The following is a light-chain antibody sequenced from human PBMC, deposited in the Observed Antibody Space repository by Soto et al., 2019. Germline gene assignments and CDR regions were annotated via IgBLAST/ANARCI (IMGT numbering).Light chain of an antibody. V-gene: IGLV2-8*01. CDR1: SSDVGGYNY. J-gene: IGLJ1*01. Sequence: QSALTQPPSASGSPGQSVTISCAGTSSDVGGYNYVSWYQQYPGKVPKLMIYEVSERPSGVPDRFSGSKSGNTAFLTVSGLQAEDEPDYYCLSYADTAYVFGTGTKLTVL. CDR2: EVS. CDR3: LSYADTAYV.